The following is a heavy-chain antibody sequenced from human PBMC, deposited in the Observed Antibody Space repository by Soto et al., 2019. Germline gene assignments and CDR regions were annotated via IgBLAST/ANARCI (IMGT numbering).Heavy chain of an antibody. CDR1: GFTFSSYA. Sequence: PGGSLRLSCAASGFTFSSYAMSWVRQAPGKGLEWVSAISGSGGSTYYADSVKGRFTISRDNSKNTLYLQMNSLRAEDTAVYYCAYENPHSNYGDERNFDYWGQGTLVTVSS. V-gene: IGHV3-23*01. J-gene: IGHJ4*02. CDR2: ISGSGGST. D-gene: IGHD4-4*01. CDR3: AYENPHSNYGDERNFDY.